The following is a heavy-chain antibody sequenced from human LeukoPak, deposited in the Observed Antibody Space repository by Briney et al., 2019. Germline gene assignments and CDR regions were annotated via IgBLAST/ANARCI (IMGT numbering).Heavy chain of an antibody. Sequence: GGSLRLSCAASGFTFSDYYMSWIRQAPGKGLEWVSYISSSGSTIYYADSVKGRFTISRDNAKNSLYLQMNSLRAEDTAVYYCASTVDIVATIKGSGAFDIWGQGTMVTVSS. CDR2: ISSSGSTI. V-gene: IGHV3-11*01. CDR3: ASTVDIVATIKGSGAFDI. CDR1: GFTFSDYY. D-gene: IGHD5-12*01. J-gene: IGHJ3*02.